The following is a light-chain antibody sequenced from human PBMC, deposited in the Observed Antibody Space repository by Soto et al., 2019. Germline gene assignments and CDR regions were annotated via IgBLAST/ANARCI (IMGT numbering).Light chain of an antibody. V-gene: IGKV1-39*01. CDR1: QSISSY. CDR3: QQSYRTPIT. CDR2: AAS. Sequence: IQVSRAPASLSASVGYRVTITCRASQSISSYLNWYQQKPGKAPKLLIYAASRLQSGVPSRFSGSGSGTDFTLTISSLQPEDFATYYCQQSYRTPITFGQGTRLEI. J-gene: IGKJ5*01.